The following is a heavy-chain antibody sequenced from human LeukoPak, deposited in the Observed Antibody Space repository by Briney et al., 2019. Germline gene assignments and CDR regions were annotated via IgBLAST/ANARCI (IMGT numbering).Heavy chain of an antibody. V-gene: IGHV4-59*01. J-gene: IGHJ4*02. CDR2: IFYSGST. CDR3: ARELSVERRGNFDY. D-gene: IGHD1-1*01. Sequence: SETLSLTCTVSGDSISNYYWSWIRQPPGKGLEWIGYIFYSGSTNYNPSLKSRVTISVDTSKNQFSLKVRSVTAADTAVYYCARELSVERRGNFDYWGQGTLVTVSS. CDR1: GDSISNYY.